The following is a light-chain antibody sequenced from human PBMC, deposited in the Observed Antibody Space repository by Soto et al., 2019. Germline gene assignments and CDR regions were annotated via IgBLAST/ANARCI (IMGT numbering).Light chain of an antibody. Sequence: QSALTQPPSASGSPGQSVTISCTGTSSDVGAYNYVSWYQQHPGEVPKLLIYEVTQRPSGVPDRFSGSKSGNTASLTVSGLQDEDEADYYCNSYAGSNNLVFGGGTKVTVL. CDR1: SSDVGAYNY. J-gene: IGLJ2*01. CDR3: NSYAGSNNLV. CDR2: EVT. V-gene: IGLV2-8*01.